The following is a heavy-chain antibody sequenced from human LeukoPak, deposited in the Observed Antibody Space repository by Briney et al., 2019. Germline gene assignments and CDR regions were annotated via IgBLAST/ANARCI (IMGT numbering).Heavy chain of an antibody. CDR3: AKDTRFGTMIRGVTGYFDY. V-gene: IGHV3-23*01. CDR2: ISGSGGGT. Sequence: GGSLRLSCAASGFTFSSYAMNWVRQVPGKGLEWVSAISGSGGGTYYADSVEGRFTISRDNSKNTLYLQMNSLRAEDTAVYYCAKDTRFGTMIRGVTGYFDYWGQGTLVTVSS. J-gene: IGHJ4*02. D-gene: IGHD3-10*01. CDR1: GFTFSSYA.